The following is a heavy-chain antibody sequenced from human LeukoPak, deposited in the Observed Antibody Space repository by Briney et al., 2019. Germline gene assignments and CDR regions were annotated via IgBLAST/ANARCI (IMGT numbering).Heavy chain of an antibody. CDR1: GFTLSSHT. CDR2: ISRSSSEI. V-gene: IGHV3-48*01. D-gene: IGHD3-10*01. Sequence: GGSLRLSCAASGFTLSSHTMNWVRQAPGKGLEWVSDISRSSSEIHYADSVTGRFTISRDNAKNSVYLQMNSLRVEDTAVYYCARDPYFGELSPYLYYYYMDVWGKGTTVTISS. J-gene: IGHJ6*03. CDR3: ARDPYFGELSPYLYYYYMDV.